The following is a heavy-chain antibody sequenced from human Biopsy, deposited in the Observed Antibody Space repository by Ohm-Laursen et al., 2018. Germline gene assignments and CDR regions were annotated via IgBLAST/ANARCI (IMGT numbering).Heavy chain of an antibody. D-gene: IGHD1-26*01. CDR3: AGIVLGPTNDAFDI. CDR1: GDSIRNYY. Sequence: SDTLSLTCTVSGDSIRNYYWSWIRQAAEKGLEWIGRIYPGGGTIYNPSLKSRVTMSVDTSKNHFSLNLNSVTAADTAVYYCAGIVLGPTNDAFDIWGQGTMVTVSS. J-gene: IGHJ3*02. V-gene: IGHV4-4*07. CDR2: IYPGGGT.